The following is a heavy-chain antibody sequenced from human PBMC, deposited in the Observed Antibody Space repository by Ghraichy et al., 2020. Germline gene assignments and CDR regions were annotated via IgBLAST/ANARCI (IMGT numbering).Heavy chain of an antibody. CDR1: DGPISSSSYY. CDR3: ARVLGRANDY. D-gene: IGHD7-27*01. V-gene: IGHV4-39*07. CDR2: LYYSGST. J-gene: IGHJ4*02. Sequence: SETLSLTCNVSDGPISSSSYYWGWIRQPPGKGLEWIGSLYYSGSTYYNPSLKSRVTISEDTSKNQFSLKLTSVTAADTAVYYCARVLGRANDYWGQGILVTVSS.